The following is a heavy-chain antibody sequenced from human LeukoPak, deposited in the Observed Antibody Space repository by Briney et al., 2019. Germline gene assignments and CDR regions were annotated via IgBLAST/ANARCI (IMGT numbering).Heavy chain of an antibody. J-gene: IGHJ5*02. D-gene: IGHD3-10*01. CDR3: ARRPFMVRGVRAFDP. V-gene: IGHV4-34*01. CDR2: INHSGST. CDR1: GGSFSGYY. Sequence: SETLSLTCAVYGGSFSGYYWSWIRQPPGKGLEWIGEINHSGSTNYNPSLKSRVTMSVDTSKNQFSLKLSSVTAADTAVYYCARRPFMVRGVRAFDPWGQGTLVTVSS.